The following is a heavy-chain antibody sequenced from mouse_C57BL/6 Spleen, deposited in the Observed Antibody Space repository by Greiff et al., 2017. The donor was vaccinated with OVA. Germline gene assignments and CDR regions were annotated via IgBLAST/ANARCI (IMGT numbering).Heavy chain of an antibody. CDR1: GYTFTSYD. J-gene: IGHJ2*01. V-gene: IGHV1-85*01. D-gene: IGHD2-5*01. Sequence: LVESGPVLVKPGASVKLSCKASGYTFTSYDINWVKQRPGQGLEWIGWIYPRDGSTKYNEKFKGKATLTVDTSSSTAYMELHSLTSEDSAVYFCARSAYYSNYRYFDYWGQGTTLTVSS. CDR2: IYPRDGST. CDR3: ARSAYYSNYRYFDY.